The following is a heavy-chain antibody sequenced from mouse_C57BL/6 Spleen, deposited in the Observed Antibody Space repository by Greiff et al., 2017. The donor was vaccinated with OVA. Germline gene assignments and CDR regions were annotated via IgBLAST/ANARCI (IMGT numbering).Heavy chain of an antibody. J-gene: IGHJ3*01. V-gene: IGHV6-3*01. CDR3: TTAFALWFAY. Sequence: EVKLMESGGGLVQPGVSMKLSCVASGFTFSNYWMNWVRQSPEKGLEWVAQIRLKSDNYATHYAESVKGRFTISRDDSKSSVYLQMNNLRAEDTGIYYCTTAFALWFAYWGQGTLVTVSA. D-gene: IGHD3-1*01. CDR2: IRLKSDNYAT. CDR1: GFTFSNYW.